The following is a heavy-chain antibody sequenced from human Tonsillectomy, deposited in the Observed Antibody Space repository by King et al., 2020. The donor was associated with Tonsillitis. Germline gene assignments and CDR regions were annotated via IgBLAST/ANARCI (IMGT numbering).Heavy chain of an antibody. D-gene: IGHD3-22*01. CDR1: GYRFSSYW. CDR3: ARQDSSGYIGPWDALEI. J-gene: IGHJ3*02. V-gene: IGHV5-51*01. CDR2: IYPGDSDT. Sequence: VQLVESGAEVKKPGESLKISCKGSGYRFSSYWIGWVRQMPGKGLEWMGVIYPGDSDTRYSPSFQGQVTISADKSISTAYLQWSSLKASDTAMYYCARQDSSGYIGPWDALEIWGQGTMVTISS.